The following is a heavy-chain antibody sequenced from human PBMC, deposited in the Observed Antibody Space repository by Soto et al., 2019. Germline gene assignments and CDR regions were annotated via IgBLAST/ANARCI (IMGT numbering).Heavy chain of an antibody. CDR2: IYYSGST. Sequence: LSLTCTVSCGSISSSSYYWGWIRQPPGKGLEWIGSIYYSGSTYYNPSLKSRVTISVDTSKNHFSLKLSSVTAADTAVYYCATQEVGGSYVYTFDPWGQGTLVTVSS. V-gene: IGHV4-39*02. CDR1: CGSISSSSYY. D-gene: IGHD1-26*01. CDR3: ATQEVGGSYVYTFDP. J-gene: IGHJ5*02.